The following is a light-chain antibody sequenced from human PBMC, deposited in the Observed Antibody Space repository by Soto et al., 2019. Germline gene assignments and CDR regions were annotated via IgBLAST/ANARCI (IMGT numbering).Light chain of an antibody. CDR3: QQRSNWLT. Sequence: EIVLTQSPATLSLSTGERATLSCRASHSLSSYLAWYQQKPGQAPRLLIYDASNRATGIPARFSGSGSGTDFTLTISSLEPEDFAVYYCQQRSNWLTFGGGTKVDI. CDR1: HSLSSY. CDR2: DAS. V-gene: IGKV3-11*01. J-gene: IGKJ4*01.